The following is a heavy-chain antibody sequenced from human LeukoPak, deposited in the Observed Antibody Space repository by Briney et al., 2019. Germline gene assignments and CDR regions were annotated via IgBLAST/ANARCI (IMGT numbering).Heavy chain of an antibody. CDR1: GYTFTSYG. CDR3: ARDKVAGFPYYFDY. D-gene: IGHD6-19*01. J-gene: IGHJ4*02. CDR2: ISAYNGNT. Sequence: ASVKDSCKASGYTFTSYGISWVRQAPGQGLEWMGWISAYNGNTNYAQKLQGRVTMTTDTPTSTAYMELRSLRSDDTAVYYCARDKVAGFPYYFDYWGQGTLVTVSS. V-gene: IGHV1-18*01.